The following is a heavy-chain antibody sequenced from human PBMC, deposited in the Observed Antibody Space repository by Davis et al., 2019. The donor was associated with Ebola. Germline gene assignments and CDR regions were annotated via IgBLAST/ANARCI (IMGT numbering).Heavy chain of an antibody. CDR2: ISGSGDST. CDR3: AKLFGSNGWYYFDY. J-gene: IGHJ4*02. Sequence: PGGSLRLSCAASGFTFSSYAMSWVRQAPGKGLEWVSAISGSGDSTYFADSVRGRFTISRDNSKNTLYLLMNSLRAEDTAVYYCAKLFGSNGWYYFDYWGQGTLVAVSS. V-gene: IGHV3-23*01. CDR1: GFTFSSYA. D-gene: IGHD6-19*01.